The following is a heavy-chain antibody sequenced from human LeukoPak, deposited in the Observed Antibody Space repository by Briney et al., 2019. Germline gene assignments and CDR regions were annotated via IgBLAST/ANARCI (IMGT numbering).Heavy chain of an antibody. Sequence: GGSLRLSCAASGVTFSSYAMHWVRQAPGKGLEWVAVISYDGGNKYYTDSVKGRFTISRDNSKNTLYLQMNSLRAEDTAVYYCARPTYSSGWYLSGGWSWGQGTLVTVTS. D-gene: IGHD6-19*01. CDR1: GVTFSSYA. CDR2: ISYDGGNK. J-gene: IGHJ4*02. V-gene: IGHV3-30*04. CDR3: ARPTYSSGWYLSGGWS.